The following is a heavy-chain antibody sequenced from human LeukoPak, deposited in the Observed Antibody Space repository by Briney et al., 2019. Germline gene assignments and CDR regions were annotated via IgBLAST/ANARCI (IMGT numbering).Heavy chain of an antibody. V-gene: IGHV3-33*01. CDR3: ARDSPVD. J-gene: IGHJ3*01. CDR2: IWFDGSKK. CDR1: GFTFSIYG. D-gene: IGHD5-12*01. Sequence: PGGSLRLSCAASGFTFSIYGMHWVRQAPGKGLEWVAVIWFDGSKKYYADSVKGRFTISRDNSKNTLYLQMNSLRAEDTAVYYCARDSPVDWGQGTMVTVSS.